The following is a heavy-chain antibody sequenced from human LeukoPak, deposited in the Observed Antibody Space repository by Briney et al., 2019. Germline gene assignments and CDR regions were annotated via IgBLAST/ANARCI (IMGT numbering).Heavy chain of an antibody. CDR2: INSDGSST. Sequence: GGSLRLSCAASGFTFSSYWMHWVRQAPGKGLVWVSRINSDGSSTSYADSVKGRFTISRDNAMNTLYLQMNSLRAEDTAVYYCASFAAGRMAFDIWGQGTMVTVSS. CDR3: ASFAAGRMAFDI. J-gene: IGHJ3*02. CDR1: GFTFSSYW. V-gene: IGHV3-74*01. D-gene: IGHD6-13*01.